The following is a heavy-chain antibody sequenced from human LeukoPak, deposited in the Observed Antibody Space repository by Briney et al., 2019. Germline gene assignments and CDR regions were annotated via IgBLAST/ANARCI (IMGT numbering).Heavy chain of an antibody. J-gene: IGHJ6*03. CDR1: GLTFSRYW. CDR3: ARYYYYYMDV. Sequence: GGSLRLSCAASGLTFSRYWMSWVRQAPGKGLEWVANINQDGSEKYYVDSVKGRFTISRDNAKNSLYLQMNSLIAEDTAVYYCARYYYYYMDVWGKGATVTVSS. CDR2: INQDGSEK. V-gene: IGHV3-7*01.